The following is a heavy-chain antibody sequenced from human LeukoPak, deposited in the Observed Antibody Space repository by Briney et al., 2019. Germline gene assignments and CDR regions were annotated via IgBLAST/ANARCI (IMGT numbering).Heavy chain of an antibody. CDR3: AGNGQQVRYFQH. J-gene: IGHJ1*01. CDR1: GYTFTNYD. Sequence: ASVKVSCKASGYTFTNYDINWVRQATGQGLEWMGWMNPNSGNTNYAQKFQGRVTMTRNTSISTAYMELSSLRSEDTAVYYCAGNGQQVRYFQHWGQGTLVTVSS. V-gene: IGHV1-8*01. CDR2: MNPNSGNT. D-gene: IGHD6-13*01.